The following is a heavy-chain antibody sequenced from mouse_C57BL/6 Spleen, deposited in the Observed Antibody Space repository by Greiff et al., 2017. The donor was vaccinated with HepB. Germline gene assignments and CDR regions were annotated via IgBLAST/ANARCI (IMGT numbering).Heavy chain of an antibody. V-gene: IGHV5-6*01. D-gene: IGHD2-1*01. CDR3: ARPLYGNYFDY. CDR2: ISSGGSYT. J-gene: IGHJ2*01. CDR1: GFTFSSYG. Sequence: EVQLQESGGDLVKPGGSLKLSCAASGFTFSSYGMSWVRQTPDKRLEWVATISSGGSYTYYPDSVKGRFTISRDNAKNTLYLQISILKSEDTAMYYCARPLYGNYFDYWGQGTTLTVSS.